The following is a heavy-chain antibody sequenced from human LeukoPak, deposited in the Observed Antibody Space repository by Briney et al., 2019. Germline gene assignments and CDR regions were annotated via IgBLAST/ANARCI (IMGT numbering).Heavy chain of an antibody. CDR1: GGSIRDDY. D-gene: IGHD6-6*01. CDR3: ARPVGIAARHVWFDP. CDR2: IYYSGST. Sequence: SETLSLTCTFSGGSIRDDYWSWIRQPPGKGLEWIGNIYYSGSTKYNPSLKSRVTISIDTSRNQFSLKLTSVTAADTAVYYCARPVGIAARHVWFDPWGQGTLVTVSS. J-gene: IGHJ5*02. V-gene: IGHV4-59*01.